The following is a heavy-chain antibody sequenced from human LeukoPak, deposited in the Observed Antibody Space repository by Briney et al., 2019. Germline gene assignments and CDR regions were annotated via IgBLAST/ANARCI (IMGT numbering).Heavy chain of an antibody. CDR3: ARISGSSWSDDY. J-gene: IGHJ4*02. CDR2: MNPNSGNT. CDR1: GYTFTSYD. D-gene: IGHD6-13*01. V-gene: IGHV1-8*01. Sequence: ASVKVSCKASGYTFTSYDINWVRQATGQGLEWMGWMNPNSGNTGYAQKFQGRATMTRNTSISTAYMELSSLRSEDTAVYYCARISGSSWSDDYWGQGTLVTVSS.